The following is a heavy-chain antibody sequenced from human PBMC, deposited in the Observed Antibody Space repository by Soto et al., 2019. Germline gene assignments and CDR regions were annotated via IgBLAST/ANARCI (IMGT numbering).Heavy chain of an antibody. CDR2: ISYDGSNK. J-gene: IGHJ3*02. CDR1: GFTFSSYG. V-gene: IGHV3-30*18. CDR3: AKLAYYDNDAFDI. D-gene: IGHD3-22*01. Sequence: QVQLVESGGGVVQPGRSLRLSCAASGFTFSSYGMHWVRQAPGKGPEWVAVISYDGSNKYYADSVKGRFTISRDNSKNTLYLQMNSLRAEDTAVYYCAKLAYYDNDAFDIWGQGTMVTVSS.